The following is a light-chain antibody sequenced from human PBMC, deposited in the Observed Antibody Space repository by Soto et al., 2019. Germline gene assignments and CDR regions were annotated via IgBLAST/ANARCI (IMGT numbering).Light chain of an antibody. V-gene: IGKV3-11*01. Sequence: EVVLTQSPATLSLSPGERATLSCRASQSVFNYLAWYQQKPGQAPRLLIDDASNRATGIPARFSGSGSGTDFTLTISSLEPEDFAVYYCQQYNNWPPITCGKGHDSRL. CDR2: DAS. CDR3: QQYNNWPPIT. CDR1: QSVFNY. J-gene: IGKJ5*01.